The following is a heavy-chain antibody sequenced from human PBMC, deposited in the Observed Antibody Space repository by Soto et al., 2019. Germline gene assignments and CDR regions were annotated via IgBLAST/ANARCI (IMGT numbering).Heavy chain of an antibody. CDR1: GFTFSGSA. D-gene: IGHD3-16*01. V-gene: IGHV3-73*01. CDR2: IRSKANSYAT. J-gene: IGHJ6*02. Sequence: GGSLRLSCAASGFTFSGSAMHWVRQASGKGLEWVGRIRSKANSYATAYAASVKGRFTISRDDSKNTAYLQMNSLKTEDTAVYYCTRRAEGELWPTAFYYYYGMDVWGQGTTVTVSS. CDR3: TRRAEGELWPTAFYYYYGMDV.